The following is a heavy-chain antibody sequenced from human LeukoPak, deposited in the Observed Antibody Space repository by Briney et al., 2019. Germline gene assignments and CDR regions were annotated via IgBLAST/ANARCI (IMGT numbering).Heavy chain of an antibody. CDR3: AKDLGRYRNNYFDY. Sequence: GGSLRLSCAASGFTFSTYWMHWVRQAPGKGLVWLSRISSDGSSTNYADSVKGRFTISRDNAKNTLYLQMNSLRAEDTAVYYCAKDLGRYRNNYFDYWGQGTLVTVSS. CDR2: ISSDGSST. V-gene: IGHV3-74*01. D-gene: IGHD1-26*01. CDR1: GFTFSTYW. J-gene: IGHJ4*02.